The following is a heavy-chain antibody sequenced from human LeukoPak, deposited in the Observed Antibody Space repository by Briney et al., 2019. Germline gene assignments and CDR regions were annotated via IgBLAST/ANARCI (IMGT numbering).Heavy chain of an antibody. CDR2: IKQDGSEK. Sequence: GGSLRLSCAASGFTFSSYWMSWVRQAPGKGLEWVANIKQDGSEKYYVDSVKGRFTISRDNSKNTLYLQMNSLRAEDTAVYYCARADSSGYQRQFDYWGQGTLVTVSS. CDR1: GFTFSSYW. J-gene: IGHJ4*02. CDR3: ARADSSGYQRQFDY. V-gene: IGHV3-7*03. D-gene: IGHD3-22*01.